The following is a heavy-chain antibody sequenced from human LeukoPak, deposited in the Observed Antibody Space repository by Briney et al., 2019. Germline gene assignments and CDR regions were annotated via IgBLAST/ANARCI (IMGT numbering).Heavy chain of an antibody. Sequence: PGGSLRLSCAASGFTFSSYAMSWVRQAPGKGLEWVSAISGSGGSTYNADSVKGRFTISRDNSKNTLYLQMNSLRAEDTAVYYCASPFNQYQLLSADYWGQGTLVTVSS. CDR2: ISGSGGST. V-gene: IGHV3-23*01. J-gene: IGHJ4*02. CDR3: ASPFNQYQLLSADY. CDR1: GFTFSSYA. D-gene: IGHD2-2*01.